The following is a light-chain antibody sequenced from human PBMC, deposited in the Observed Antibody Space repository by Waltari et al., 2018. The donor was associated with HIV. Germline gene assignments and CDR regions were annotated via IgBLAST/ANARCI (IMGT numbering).Light chain of an antibody. CDR3: TSYTTSSTCV. CDR1: SPYIGGFHY. J-gene: IGLJ1*01. CDR2: EVS. Sequence: QSALTQPASVSGSPGPSLTISSPGPSPYIGGFHYLSWYQQHPGKVPNLMIYEVSHRPSGVSNRFSGSKSGDTASLTISGLQAEDEADYYCTSYTTSSTCVFGTGTKVTVL. V-gene: IGLV2-14*01.